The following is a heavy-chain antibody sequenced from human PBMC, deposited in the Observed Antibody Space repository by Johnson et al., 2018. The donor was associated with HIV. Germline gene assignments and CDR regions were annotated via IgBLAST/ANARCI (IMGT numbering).Heavy chain of an antibody. CDR1: GFTFSNAW. Sequence: VQVVESGGGLVKPGGSLRLSCAASGFTFSNAWMSWVRQAPGKGLEWVGRIKSKTDGETTDYAAPVKGRFTTARDDSKNTLYLQMNSLRAEDTAMYYCARGGWSSSKGVSFDMWGQGTLVTVSS. CDR2: IKSKTDGETT. D-gene: IGHD6-13*01. CDR3: ARGGWSSSKGVSFDM. J-gene: IGHJ3*02. V-gene: IGHV3-15*01.